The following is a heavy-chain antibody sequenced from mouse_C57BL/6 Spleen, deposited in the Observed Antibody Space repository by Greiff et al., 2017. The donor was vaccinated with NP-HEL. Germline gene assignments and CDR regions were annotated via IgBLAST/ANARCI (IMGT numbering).Heavy chain of an antibody. D-gene: IGHD1-1*01. CDR2: IDPSDSET. CDR3: ARSGFFYGSSYFDY. V-gene: IGHV1-52*01. Sequence: VQLQQPGAELVRPGSSVKLSCKASGYTFTSYWMHWVKQRPIQGLEWIGNIDPSDSETHYNQKFKDKATLTVDTSSSTAYMQLSSLTSEDSAVYYCARSGFFYGSSYFDYWGQVTTLTVSS. CDR1: GYTFTSYW. J-gene: IGHJ2*01.